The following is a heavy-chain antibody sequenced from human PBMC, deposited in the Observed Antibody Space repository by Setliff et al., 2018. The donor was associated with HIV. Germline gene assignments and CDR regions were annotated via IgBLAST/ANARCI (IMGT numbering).Heavy chain of an antibody. V-gene: IGHV1-18*01. Sequence: GASVKVSCKASGYTLTSYGISWVRQAPGQGLEWMGWISAYNGNTNYAQKLQGRVTMTTDTSTSTAYMELRSLRSDDTAVYYCARMIVLSASSPPNAFDIWGQGTMVTVSS. CDR1: GYTLTSYG. J-gene: IGHJ3*02. D-gene: IGHD3-22*01. CDR3: ARMIVLSASSPPNAFDI. CDR2: ISAYNGNT.